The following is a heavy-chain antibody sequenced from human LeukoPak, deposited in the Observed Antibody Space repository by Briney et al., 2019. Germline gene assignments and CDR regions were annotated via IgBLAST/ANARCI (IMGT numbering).Heavy chain of an antibody. V-gene: IGHV4-59*08. Sequence: SETLSLTCTVSGGSISDYYWSWIRQPPGRGLEWIGYINYSGSTNYNPSLKSRVTISVDTSKNQFSLKVTSVTAADTAVYYCARLNGGYWGQGTLVTVSS. CDR3: ARLNGGY. J-gene: IGHJ4*02. CDR1: GGSISDYY. D-gene: IGHD1-1*01. CDR2: INYSGST.